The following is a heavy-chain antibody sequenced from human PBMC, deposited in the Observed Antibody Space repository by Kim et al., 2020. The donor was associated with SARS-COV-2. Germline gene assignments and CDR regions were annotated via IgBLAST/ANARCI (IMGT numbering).Heavy chain of an antibody. CDR1: GYTFTGYY. D-gene: IGHD6-13*01. V-gene: IGHV1-2*06. J-gene: IGHJ6*02. CDR2: INPNSGGT. Sequence: ASVKVSCKASGYTFTGYYMHWVRQAPGQGLEWMGRINPNSGGTNYAQKFQGRVTMTRDTSISTAYMELSRLRSDDTAVYYCARVKLVPNYYGMDVWGQGTTVTVSS. CDR3: ARVKLVPNYYGMDV.